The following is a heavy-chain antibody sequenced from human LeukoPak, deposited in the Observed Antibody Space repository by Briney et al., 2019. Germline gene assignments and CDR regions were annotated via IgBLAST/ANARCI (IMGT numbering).Heavy chain of an antibody. Sequence: ASVKVSCKASGYTFTGYYMHWVRQAPGQGLEWMGWINPNSGGTKYAEKFQGRVTMTRDTSISTAYMELSRLRSDDTAVFYCARDSYAILTGFQWGQGTQVTVSS. D-gene: IGHD3-9*01. J-gene: IGHJ4*02. CDR3: ARDSYAILTGFQ. V-gene: IGHV1-2*02. CDR1: GYTFTGYY. CDR2: INPNSGGT.